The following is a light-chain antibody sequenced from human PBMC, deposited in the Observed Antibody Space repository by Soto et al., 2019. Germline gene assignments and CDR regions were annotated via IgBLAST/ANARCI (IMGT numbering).Light chain of an antibody. CDR3: QQRFNWPRT. CDR2: DAS. Sequence: EIGLSQSPGTLSVSPGDRVTLSCRASQSISINLAWYQHKPGQAPRLLIYDASKRITGIPARFSGSGSGTDFTLTISSLEPEDFAVYYCQQRFNWPRTFGQGTKVAIK. J-gene: IGKJ1*01. CDR1: QSISIN. V-gene: IGKV3-11*01.